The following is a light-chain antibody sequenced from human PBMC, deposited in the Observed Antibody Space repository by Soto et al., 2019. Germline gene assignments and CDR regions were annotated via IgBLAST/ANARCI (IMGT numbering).Light chain of an antibody. CDR1: QSISSY. CDR3: QQRSNWPPWT. Sequence: EIVLTQSPANLSLSPGERATLSCRASQSISSYLVWYQQKPGQAPRLLIYDTSNRATGIPARFSGTGSGSDFTLTISSLEPEDSAVYYCQQRSNWPPWTFGQGTTVDIK. V-gene: IGKV3-11*01. J-gene: IGKJ1*01. CDR2: DTS.